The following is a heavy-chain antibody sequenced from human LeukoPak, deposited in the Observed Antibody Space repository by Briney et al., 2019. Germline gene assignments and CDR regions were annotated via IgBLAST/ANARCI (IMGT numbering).Heavy chain of an antibody. Sequence: PSETLSLTCTVSGGSISSYYWSWIRQPPGKGLEWIGYIYYSGSSKYNPPLKSRITISVDTSKNQLSLKVSSVTAADTAVYYCARDGSGWYGKFDPWGQGTLVTVSS. CDR1: GGSISSYY. CDR3: ARDGSGWYGKFDP. V-gene: IGHV4-59*01. D-gene: IGHD6-19*01. J-gene: IGHJ5*02. CDR2: IYYSGSS.